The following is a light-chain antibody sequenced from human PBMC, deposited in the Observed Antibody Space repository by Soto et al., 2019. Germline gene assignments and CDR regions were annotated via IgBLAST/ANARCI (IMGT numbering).Light chain of an antibody. J-gene: IGKJ1*01. CDR3: QQYNNYWT. CDR1: QSIRTG. Sequence: DIQMTQSPSTLSASVGDRVTITCRASQSIRTGLAWYQQSPGKAPKLLIYDASTLENGVPSRFSGSGSGTDFTLTISSLQPDDFATYYCQQYNNYWTFGQGTKVDIK. V-gene: IGKV1-5*01. CDR2: DAS.